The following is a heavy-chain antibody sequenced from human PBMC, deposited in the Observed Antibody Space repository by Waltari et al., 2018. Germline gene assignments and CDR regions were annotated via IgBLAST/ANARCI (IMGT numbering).Heavy chain of an antibody. D-gene: IGHD2-2*02. V-gene: IGHV3-30*02. CDR3: AKDAFGNTYLDF. J-gene: IGHJ4*02. CDR2: IWFDGSDK. Sequence: QVNLVESGGGVVQPGGSLRLPWATPGFTFSNFGMHWVRQAPGKGLEWVALIWFDGSDKFYADSVRGRFTISRDNSARTLYLDMDSLRLDDTAMYYCAKDAFGNTYLDFWGQGTLVTVSS. CDR1: GFTFSNFG.